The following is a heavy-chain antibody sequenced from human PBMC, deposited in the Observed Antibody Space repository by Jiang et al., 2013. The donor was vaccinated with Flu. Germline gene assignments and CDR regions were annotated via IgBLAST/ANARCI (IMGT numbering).Heavy chain of an antibody. J-gene: IGHJ4*02. D-gene: IGHD3-22*01. CDR1: GGTFSSYA. Sequence: GAEVKKPGSSVKVSCKASGGTFSSYAISWVRQAPGQGLEWMGGIIPIFGTANYAQKFQGRVTITADKSTSTAYMELSSLRSEDTAVYYCARSLYYYDNSGYLGYWGQGTLVTVSS. V-gene: IGHV1-69*06. CDR3: ARSLYYYDNSGYLGY. CDR2: IIPIFGTA.